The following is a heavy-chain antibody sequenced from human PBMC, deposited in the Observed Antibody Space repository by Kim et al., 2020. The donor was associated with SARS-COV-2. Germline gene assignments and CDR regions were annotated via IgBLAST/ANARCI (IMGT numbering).Heavy chain of an antibody. CDR3: AKDGGPFTMIVVAACAFDI. V-gene: IGHV3-23*01. CDR2: ISGSGGST. CDR1: GFTFSSYA. D-gene: IGHD3-22*01. Sequence: GGSLRLSCAASGFTFSSYAMSWVRQAPGKGLEWVSAISGSGGSTYYADSVKGRFTISRDNSKNTLYLQMNSLRAEDTAVYYCAKDGGPFTMIVVAACAFDIWGQGTMVTVSS. J-gene: IGHJ3*02.